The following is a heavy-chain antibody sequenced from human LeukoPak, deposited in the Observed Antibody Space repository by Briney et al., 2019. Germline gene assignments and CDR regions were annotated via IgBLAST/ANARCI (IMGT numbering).Heavy chain of an antibody. CDR2: FDPEDGET. J-gene: IGHJ3*02. Sequence: ASVKVSCKVSGYTLTELSMHWVRQAPGKGLEWMGGFDPEDGETIYAQKFQGRVTMTEDTSTDTAYMELSSLRSEDTAVYYCATDHGQQLVQSGAFDIRGRGTMVTVSS. D-gene: IGHD6-13*01. V-gene: IGHV1-24*01. CDR1: GYTLTELS. CDR3: ATDHGQQLVQSGAFDI.